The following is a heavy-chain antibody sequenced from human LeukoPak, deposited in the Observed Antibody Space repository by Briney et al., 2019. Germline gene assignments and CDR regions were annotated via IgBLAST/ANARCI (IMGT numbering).Heavy chain of an antibody. J-gene: IGHJ4*02. CDR1: GFTFSSYS. CDR3: ARDFVDTAMEDYFDY. CDR2: ISSSSSYI. V-gene: IGHV3-21*01. Sequence: GGSLRLSCAASGFTFSSYSMNWVRQAPGKGLEWVSSISSSSSYIYYADSVKGRFTISRDNAKNSLYLQMNSLRAEDTAVYYCARDFVDTAMEDYFDYWGQGTLVTVSS. D-gene: IGHD5-18*01.